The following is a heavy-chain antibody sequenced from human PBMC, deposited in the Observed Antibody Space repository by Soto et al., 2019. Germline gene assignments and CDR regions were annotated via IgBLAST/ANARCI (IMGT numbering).Heavy chain of an antibody. J-gene: IGHJ1*01. CDR2: ISWNSGFV. CDR1: GFKFDDFA. D-gene: IGHD6-19*01. V-gene: IGHV3-9*01. CDR3: AKDMSNSGWFLHFYD. Sequence: SLRLSCTASGFKFDDFAMHWVRQVPGKGLEWVSGISWNSGFVAYADSVRGRFTISRDNARDSVSLEMNSLRSDDTALYFCAKDMSNSGWFLHFYDWRQGTLVTVSS.